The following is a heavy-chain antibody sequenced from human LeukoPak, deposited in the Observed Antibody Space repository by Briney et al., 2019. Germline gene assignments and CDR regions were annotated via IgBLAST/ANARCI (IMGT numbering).Heavy chain of an antibody. J-gene: IGHJ5*02. V-gene: IGHV3-23*01. CDR2: ISGRGGST. CDR1: GFTFSSYA. D-gene: IGHD2-21*02. CDR3: AKTVPRYCGGDCYPSVNWFDP. Sequence: GGSLRLSCAASGFTFSSYAMSWVRQAPGKGLEWVSAISGRGGSTYYADSAKGRFTISRDNSKNTLYLQMNSLRAEDTAVYYCAKTVPRYCGGDCYPSVNWFDPWGQGTLVTVSS.